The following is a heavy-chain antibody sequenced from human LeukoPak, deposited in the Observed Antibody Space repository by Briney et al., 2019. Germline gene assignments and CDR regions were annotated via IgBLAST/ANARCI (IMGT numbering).Heavy chain of an antibody. Sequence: GESLKISCKGSGYTFSSYWIGWVRQMPGKGLGWMGIIYPGDSDTRYSPSFQGQVTISADKSISTAYLQWSSLKASDTGMYYCARRCVSGGLNWFDPWGQGTLVAVSS. J-gene: IGHJ5*02. V-gene: IGHV5-51*01. CDR3: ARRCVSGGLNWFDP. D-gene: IGHD3-10*01. CDR1: GYTFSSYW. CDR2: IYPGDSDT.